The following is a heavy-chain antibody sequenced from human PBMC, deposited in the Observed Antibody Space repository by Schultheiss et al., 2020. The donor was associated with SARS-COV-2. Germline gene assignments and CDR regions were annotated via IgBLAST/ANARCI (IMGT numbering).Heavy chain of an antibody. D-gene: IGHD1-26*01. CDR3: ARGYSGSYFQIGTYFDY. J-gene: IGHJ4*02. V-gene: IGHV3-30*04. Sequence: GGSLRLSCAASGFTFSSYAMHWVRQAPGKGLEWVAVISYDGSNKYYADSVKGRFTISRDNAKNSLYLQMNSLRAEDTAVYYCARGYSGSYFQIGTYFDYWGQGTLVTVSS. CDR1: GFTFSSYA. CDR2: ISYDGSNK.